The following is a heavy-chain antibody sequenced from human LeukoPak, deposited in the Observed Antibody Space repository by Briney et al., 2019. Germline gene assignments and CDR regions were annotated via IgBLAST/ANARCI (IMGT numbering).Heavy chain of an antibody. D-gene: IGHD3-22*01. CDR3: ARDHPGHYYDSSGFHYFDY. V-gene: IGHV3-21*01. CDR1: GFIFSSYS. CDR2: ISSSSSYI. J-gene: IGHJ4*02. Sequence: GGSLRLSCAASGFIFSSYSMNWVRQAPGKGLEWVSSISSSSSYIYYADSVKGRFTISRDNAKNSLYLQMNSLRAEDTAVYYCARDHPGHYYDSSGFHYFDYWGQGTLVTVSS.